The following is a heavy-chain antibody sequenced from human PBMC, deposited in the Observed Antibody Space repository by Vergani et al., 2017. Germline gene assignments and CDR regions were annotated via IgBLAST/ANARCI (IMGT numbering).Heavy chain of an antibody. CDR3: ARHTTVEWLVKLGWFDP. D-gene: IGHD6-19*01. CDR2: IYYSGST. J-gene: IGHJ5*02. V-gene: IGHV4-39*01. CDR1: GASIRSSTYY. Sequence: QLQLQESVPGLLKPSATLSLTCSVSGASIRSSTYYWGWIRQPPGKGLEWIASIYYSGSTYYNPSLKSRVTISVATSKNQFSLKLSSVTAADTAVYFCARHTTVEWLVKLGWFDPWGQGILVTVSS.